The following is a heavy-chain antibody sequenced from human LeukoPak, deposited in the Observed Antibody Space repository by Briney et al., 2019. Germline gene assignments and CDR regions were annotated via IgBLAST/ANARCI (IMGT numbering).Heavy chain of an antibody. J-gene: IGHJ4*02. Sequence: SETLSLTCAVYGGSFSGYYWSWIRQPPGKGLEWIGEINHSGSTNYNPSLKSRVTISVDTSKNQFSLKLSSVTAADTAVYYCARGGYFWGQGTLVTVSS. V-gene: IGHV4-34*01. D-gene: IGHD6-13*01. CDR2: INHSGST. CDR1: GGSFSGYY. CDR3: ARGGYF.